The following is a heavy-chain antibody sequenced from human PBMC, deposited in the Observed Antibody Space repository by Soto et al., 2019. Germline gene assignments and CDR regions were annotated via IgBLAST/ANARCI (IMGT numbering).Heavy chain of an antibody. J-gene: IGHJ4*02. V-gene: IGHV3-23*01. CDR2: ISGSGGST. Sequence: EVQLLESGGGLVQPGGSLRLSCAASGFTFSSYAMSWVRQAPGKGLEWVSAISGSGGSTYYADSVKGRFTISRDNSTNTLYLQMNSLRAEDTAVFYCAKPTPPPYDFCSGYAIFDYWGQGTLVTVSS. CDR1: GFTFSSYA. D-gene: IGHD3-3*01. CDR3: AKPTPPPYDFCSGYAIFDY.